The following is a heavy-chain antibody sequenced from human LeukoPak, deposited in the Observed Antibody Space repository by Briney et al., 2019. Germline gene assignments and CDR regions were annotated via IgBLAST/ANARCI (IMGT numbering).Heavy chain of an antibody. CDR2: ISSSSSYI. J-gene: IGHJ5*02. V-gene: IGHV3-21*01. CDR3: ARALVLRYFDWPNWFDP. CDR1: GFTFSSYS. D-gene: IGHD3-9*01. Sequence: PGGSLRLSCAASGFTFSSYSMNWVRQAPGKGLEWVSSISSSSSYIYYADSVKGRFTISRDNAKNSLYLQMNSLRAEDTAVYYCARALVLRYFDWPNWFDPWGRGTLVTVSS.